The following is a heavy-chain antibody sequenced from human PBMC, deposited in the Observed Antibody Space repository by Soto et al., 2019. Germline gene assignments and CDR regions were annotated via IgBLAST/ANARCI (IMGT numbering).Heavy chain of an antibody. CDR2: ISSSRSYI. D-gene: IGHD1-20*01. J-gene: IGHJ2*01. Sequence: EVQLVESGGGLVKPGGSLRLSCAASGFTFSSYSMNWVRQAPGKGLEWVSSISSSRSYIYYADSVKGRFTISRDNAKNSLYLQMNSLRAEDTAVYYCARDDNPLVTSNWYFDLWGRGTLVTVSS. CDR1: GFTFSSYS. V-gene: IGHV3-21*01. CDR3: ARDDNPLVTSNWYFDL.